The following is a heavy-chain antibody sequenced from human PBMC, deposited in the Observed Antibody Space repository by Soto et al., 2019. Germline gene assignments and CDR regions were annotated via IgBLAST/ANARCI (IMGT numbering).Heavy chain of an antibody. CDR2: IYYSGST. J-gene: IGHJ3*02. D-gene: IGHD6-19*01. CDR1: GGSISSGDYY. Sequence: SETLSLTCTVSGGSISSGDYYWSWIRQPPGKGLEWIGYIYYSGSTYYNPSLKSRVTISVDTSKNQFSLNLSSVTAADTAVYYCAHYISGRAFDIWGQGTMVTVSS. V-gene: IGHV4-30-4*01. CDR3: AHYISGRAFDI.